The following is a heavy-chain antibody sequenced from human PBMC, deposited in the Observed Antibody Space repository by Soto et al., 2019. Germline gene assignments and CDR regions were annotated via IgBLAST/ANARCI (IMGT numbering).Heavy chain of an antibody. D-gene: IGHD3-3*01. V-gene: IGHV3-23*01. CDR3: AKDPEYYDFWSGYYPFDY. CDR2: ISGSGGST. Sequence: PGGSLRLSCAASGFTFSSYAMSWVRQAPGKGLEWVSAISGSGGSTYYADSVKGRFTISRDNSKNTLYLQMNSLRAEDTAVYYCAKDPEYYDFWSGYYPFDYWGQGTLVTVSS. J-gene: IGHJ4*02. CDR1: GFTFSSYA.